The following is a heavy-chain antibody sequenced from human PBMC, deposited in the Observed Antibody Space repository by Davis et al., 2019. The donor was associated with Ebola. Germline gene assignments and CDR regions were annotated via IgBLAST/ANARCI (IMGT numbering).Heavy chain of an antibody. CDR2: ISWNSGSI. Sequence: SLKISCAASGFTFDDYAMHWVRQAPGKGLEWVSGISWNSGSIGYADSVKGRFTISRDNAKNSLYLQMNSLRAEDTALYYCAKAPTYYSSIFDYWGQGTLVTVSS. V-gene: IGHV3-9*01. J-gene: IGHJ4*02. CDR1: GFTFDDYA. CDR3: AKAPTYYSSIFDY. D-gene: IGHD6-19*01.